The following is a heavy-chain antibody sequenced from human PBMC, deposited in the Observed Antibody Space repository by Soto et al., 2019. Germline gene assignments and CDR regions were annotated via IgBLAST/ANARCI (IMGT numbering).Heavy chain of an antibody. CDR2: KYYSGIS. CDR3: VREDMSGTYYFDA. D-gene: IGHD1-26*01. CDR1: RGSVSSQTHF. Sequence: QVHLQESGPGLLKPSETLSLTCTVTRGSVSSQTHFWTWIRQPPGKGQEWIGYKYYSGISNYNPSLQSRVTISVDTSKNQFSLRLTSVTAADTAVYFCVREDMSGTYYFDAWGQGALVTVSS. V-gene: IGHV4-61*01. J-gene: IGHJ4*02.